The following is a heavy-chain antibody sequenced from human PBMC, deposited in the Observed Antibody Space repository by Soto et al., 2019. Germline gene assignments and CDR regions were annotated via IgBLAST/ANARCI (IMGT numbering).Heavy chain of an antibody. CDR1: GGSISSGDYY. J-gene: IGHJ4*02. CDR3: ARTPGVAPADYYFDY. CDR2: IHYSGNT. V-gene: IGHV4-31*03. Sequence: QVRLQESGPGLVKPSKTLSLTCTVSGGSISSGDYYWSWIRHHPGGGLEGIGYIHYSGNTYYDPSLKSRLTMSVDTSKNQFSLNLSSVTAADTAVYYCARTPGVAPADYYFDYWGLGTLVTVSS.